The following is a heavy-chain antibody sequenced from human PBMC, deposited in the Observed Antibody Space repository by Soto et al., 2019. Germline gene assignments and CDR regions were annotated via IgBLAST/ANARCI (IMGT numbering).Heavy chain of an antibody. CDR3: ARDQYGSGSYYN. J-gene: IGHJ4*02. Sequence: SETLSLTCAVSGGSISSGGYSWSWIRQPPGKGLEWIGYVYHSGSTYYNPSLKSRVTISVDRSKNQFSLKLSSVTAADTAVYYCARDQYGSGSYYNWGQGTQVTVSS. CDR1: GGSISSGGYS. D-gene: IGHD3-10*01. V-gene: IGHV4-30-2*01. CDR2: VYHSGST.